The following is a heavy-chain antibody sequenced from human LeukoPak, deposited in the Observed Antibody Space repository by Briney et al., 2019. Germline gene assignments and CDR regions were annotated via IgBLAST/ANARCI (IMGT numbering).Heavy chain of an antibody. Sequence: PSETLSLTCTVSGGSISSGSYYWSWIRQPAGKGLEWIGRIYTSGSTNYNPSLKSRVTISVDTSKNQFSLKLSSVTAADTAVYYCARQGDYVWGSYRYRGDYFDYWGQGTLVTVSS. CDR3: ARQGDYVWGSYRYRGDYFDY. CDR2: IYTSGST. D-gene: IGHD3-16*02. CDR1: GGSISSGSYY. V-gene: IGHV4-61*02. J-gene: IGHJ4*02.